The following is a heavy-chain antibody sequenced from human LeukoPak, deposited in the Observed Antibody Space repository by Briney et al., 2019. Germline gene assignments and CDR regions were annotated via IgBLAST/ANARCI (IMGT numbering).Heavy chain of an antibody. Sequence: GGSLRLSCAASGFTFSTYAMSWVRQAPGKGLEWVSTISGSGDSTYYADSVRGRFTISRDNSKNTLYLQMNSLRAEDTAVYYCARDVDEESAAYYFDYWGQGTLVTVSS. CDR2: ISGSGDST. CDR3: ARDVDEESAAYYFDY. J-gene: IGHJ4*02. V-gene: IGHV3-23*01. CDR1: GFTFSTYA. D-gene: IGHD2-2*01.